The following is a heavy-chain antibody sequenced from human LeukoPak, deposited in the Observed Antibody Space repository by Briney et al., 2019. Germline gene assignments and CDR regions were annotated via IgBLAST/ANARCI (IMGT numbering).Heavy chain of an antibody. CDR2: ISAYNGNT. V-gene: IGHV1-18*01. CDR1: GYTFTSYG. CDR3: ARGVRVGELSTWYYFDY. J-gene: IGHJ4*02. Sequence: ASVKVSCKASGYTFTSYGISWVRQAPGQGLEWMGWISAYNGNTNYAQKLQGRVTMTTDTSTSTAYMELRSLRSDDTAVYYCARGVRVGELSTWYYFDYWGQGTLVTVSS. D-gene: IGHD3-16*02.